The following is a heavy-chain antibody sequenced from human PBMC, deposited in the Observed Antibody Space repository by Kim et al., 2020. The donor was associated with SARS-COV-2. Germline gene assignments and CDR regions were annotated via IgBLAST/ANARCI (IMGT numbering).Heavy chain of an antibody. J-gene: IGHJ4*02. Sequence: GGSLRLSCAASGFILHEYTMHWVRQAPGKGLEWVALITWDGGSTFYADSVSDRFTISRYNSENSLYLQMNSLTIEDSALYYCVKEKSRIWDYGGQGTLVTVSS. D-gene: IGHD3-3*02. CDR2: ITWDGGST. CDR1: GFILHEYT. CDR3: VKEKSRIWDY. V-gene: IGHV3-43*01.